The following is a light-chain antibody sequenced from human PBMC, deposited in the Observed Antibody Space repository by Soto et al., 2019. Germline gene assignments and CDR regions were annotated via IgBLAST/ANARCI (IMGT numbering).Light chain of an antibody. CDR3: QQDYNLLWT. V-gene: IGKV3D-7*01. Sequence: PWEIVTLSCRASQSVSSSYLTWYQQKPGQAPRLLIYGASTRATSIPARFSGSGSGTDFTLTISSLQPEDFAVYYCQQDYNLLWTFGQGTKVDIK. CDR2: GAS. CDR1: QSVSSSY. J-gene: IGKJ1*01.